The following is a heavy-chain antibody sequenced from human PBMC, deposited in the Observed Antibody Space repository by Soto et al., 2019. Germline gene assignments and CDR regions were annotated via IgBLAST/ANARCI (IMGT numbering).Heavy chain of an antibody. V-gene: IGHV3-23*01. CDR1: GFTFSSYA. J-gene: IGHJ6*02. Sequence: GSLRLSCAASGFTFSSYAMSWVRQAPGKGLEWVSAISGSGGSTYYADSVKGRFTISRDNSKNTLYLQMNSLRAEDTAVYYCAKVLNYYDSSGYYYGDYYYGMDVWGQGTTVTVSS. CDR2: ISGSGGST. D-gene: IGHD3-22*01. CDR3: AKVLNYYDSSGYYYGDYYYGMDV.